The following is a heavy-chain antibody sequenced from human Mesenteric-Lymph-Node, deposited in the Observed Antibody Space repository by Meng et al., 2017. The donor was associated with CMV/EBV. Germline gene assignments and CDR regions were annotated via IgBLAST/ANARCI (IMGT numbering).Heavy chain of an antibody. CDR1: GYTFIDYY. D-gene: IGHD2-8*01. V-gene: IGHV1-2*06. Sequence: QVQLVQSGAEGKKPGASVRVSCKASGYTFIDYYINWVRQAPGQGLEWMGRINPKTGGRSYAQNFQGRVTMTRDTSINTAYMEVNRLNSDDTAMYYCARDRDTDLYSPFDYWGPGTLVTVSS. J-gene: IGHJ4*02. CDR2: INPKTGGR. CDR3: ARDRDTDLYSPFDY.